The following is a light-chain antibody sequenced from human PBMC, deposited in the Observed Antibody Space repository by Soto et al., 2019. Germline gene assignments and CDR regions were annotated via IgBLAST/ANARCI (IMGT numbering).Light chain of an antibody. Sequence: DIVMTQSPDSLAVSLGETATINCKSSQTLLYSSSKRNYLAWYQQKPRQAPKLLLYWASTRESGVPDRFSGSGSGTDFTLTISSLQAEDVATYYCQHHYSSPPTFGQGTKLEIK. J-gene: IGKJ2*01. CDR1: QTLLYSSSKRNY. CDR2: WAS. V-gene: IGKV4-1*01. CDR3: QHHYSSPPT.